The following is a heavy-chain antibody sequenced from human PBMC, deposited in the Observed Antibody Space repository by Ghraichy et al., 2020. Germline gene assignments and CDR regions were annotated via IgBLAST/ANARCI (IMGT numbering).Heavy chain of an antibody. J-gene: IGHJ5*02. CDR2: IKSKSDGGAT. CDR1: GFTFKNAW. V-gene: IGHV3-15*01. CDR3: STDRYGSSSGAQFDH. Sequence: GGSLRLSCAASGFTFKNAWMSWVRQAPGKGLEWVGRIKSKSDGGATDYAAPVKGRFTISRDDSKNTLSLQMDSLETEDTAVYYCSTDRYGSSSGAQFDHWGQGTLVTVSS. D-gene: IGHD6-6*01.